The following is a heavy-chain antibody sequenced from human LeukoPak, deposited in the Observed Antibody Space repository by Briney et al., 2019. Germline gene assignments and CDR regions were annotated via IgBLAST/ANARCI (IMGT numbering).Heavy chain of an antibody. D-gene: IGHD3-10*01. Sequence: PSETLSLTCTVTGDSITSGYYWGWIRQFPGKGLEWIGSLYHSGGPHYNPSLKSRVTISVDTSKNQFSLKLRSVTAADTAMYYCARTTRTYYYGSGSYYNQGAFDIWGQGTMVTVSS. CDR2: LYHSGGP. CDR3: ARTTRTYYYGSGSYYNQGAFDI. V-gene: IGHV4-38-2*02. CDR1: GDSITSGYY. J-gene: IGHJ3*02.